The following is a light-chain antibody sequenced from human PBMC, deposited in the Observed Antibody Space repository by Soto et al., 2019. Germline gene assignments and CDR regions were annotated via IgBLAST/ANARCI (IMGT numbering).Light chain of an antibody. CDR2: AAS. CDR1: QTISKF. Sequence: DIQMTQSPSSLSASVGDRVTITCRASQTISKFLNWYQQKPWKAPKLLIYAASGLQSGVPSRFSGSGSGTDFTLTISSLQPEDFASYHCQQSHSPPYTFGQGTKMEIK. CDR3: QQSHSPPYT. J-gene: IGKJ2*01. V-gene: IGKV1-39*01.